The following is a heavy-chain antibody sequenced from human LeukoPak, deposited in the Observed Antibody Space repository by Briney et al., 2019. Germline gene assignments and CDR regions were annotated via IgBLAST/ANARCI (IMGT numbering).Heavy chain of an antibody. CDR1: GFTFGNYW. CDR2: INRGGSIT. Sequence: GGSLRLSCAASGFTFGNYWLHWVRQAPGKGLVWVSRINRGGSITKYADSVKGRFTVSRDNAKNTLDLQMNSLRAEDTAVYYCARDKKSGESSEIDYWGQGTLVTVSS. J-gene: IGHJ4*02. CDR3: ARDKKSGESSEIDY. V-gene: IGHV3-74*01. D-gene: IGHD3-10*01.